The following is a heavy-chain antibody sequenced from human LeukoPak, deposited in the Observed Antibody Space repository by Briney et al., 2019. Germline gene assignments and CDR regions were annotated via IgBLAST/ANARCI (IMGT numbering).Heavy chain of an antibody. CDR3: ARYGSVLLMSSFDP. CDR1: GGSISSSSYY. Sequence: SETLSLTCTVSGGSISSSSYYWGWIRQPPGKGLEWIGSIYYSGSTYYNPSLKSRVTISVDTSQNHFSLRLSSVTAADTAVYDCARYGSVLLMSSFDPWGQGTLVTVSS. CDR2: IYYSGST. J-gene: IGHJ5*02. D-gene: IGHD3-10*01. V-gene: IGHV4-39*02.